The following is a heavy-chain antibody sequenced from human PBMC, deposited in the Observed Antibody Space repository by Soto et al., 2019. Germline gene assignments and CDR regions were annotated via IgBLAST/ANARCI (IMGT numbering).Heavy chain of an antibody. D-gene: IGHD2-15*01. CDR1: GGSFSGYY. J-gene: IGHJ4*02. CDR2: INHSGST. CDR3: ERGGGSFDY. V-gene: IGHV4-34*01. Sequence: QVQLQQWGAGLLKPSETLSLTCAVYGGSFSGYYWSWIRQPPGKGLEWIGEINHSGSTNYNPSLKSRVTISVDTSKNQFARELSSVTAADTAVYYCERGGGSFDYWGQGPLVTVSS.